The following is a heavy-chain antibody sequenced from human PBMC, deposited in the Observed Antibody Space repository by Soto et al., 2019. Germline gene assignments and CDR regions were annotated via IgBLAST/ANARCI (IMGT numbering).Heavy chain of an antibody. V-gene: IGHV1-69*01. CDR3: AKQDGDSRMNAFDI. J-gene: IGHJ3*02. D-gene: IGHD4-17*01. CDR2: IIPIFGTA. CDR1: GGTFSSYA. Sequence: QVQLVQSGAEVKKPGSSVTVSCTASGGTFSSYAISWVRQAPGQGLEWMGGIIPIFGTANYAQKFQGRVTITADESTSTAYMELSSLRSEDTAVYYCAKQDGDSRMNAFDIWGQGTMVTVSS.